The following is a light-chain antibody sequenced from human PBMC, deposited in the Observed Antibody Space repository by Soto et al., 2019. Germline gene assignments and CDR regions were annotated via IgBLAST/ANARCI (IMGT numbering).Light chain of an antibody. CDR2: SNN. V-gene: IGLV1-44*01. J-gene: IGLJ3*02. Sequence: QSVLTQPPSASGTPGQRVTISCYGSSSNIGSNTVNWYQQRPGTAPKLLIYSNNQRPSGVPDRFSGSKSGTSASLAISGLQSEDEADYYCAAWDDSLNGLVFGGGTKLTVL. CDR3: AAWDDSLNGLV. CDR1: SSNIGSNT.